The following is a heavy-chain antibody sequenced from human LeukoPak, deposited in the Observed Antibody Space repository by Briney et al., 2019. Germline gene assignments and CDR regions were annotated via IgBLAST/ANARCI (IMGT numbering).Heavy chain of an antibody. CDR3: ATTTVTVRHDAFDI. Sequence: SETLSLTCTVSGGSISGSAYYWGWIRQPPGKGLEWIGSIYYSGSTYYNPSLKSRVTISVDTSKNQFSLKLRSVTAADTAVYYCATTTVTVRHDAFDIWGHGTMVTVSS. V-gene: IGHV4-39*01. J-gene: IGHJ3*02. CDR2: IYYSGST. D-gene: IGHD4-17*01. CDR1: GGSISGSAYY.